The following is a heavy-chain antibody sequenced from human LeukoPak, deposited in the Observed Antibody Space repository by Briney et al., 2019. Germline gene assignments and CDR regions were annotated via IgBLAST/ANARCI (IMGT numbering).Heavy chain of an antibody. CDR1: GFTFSKAW. V-gene: IGHV3-15*01. CDR2: IKSKTNGGTT. Sequence: GGSLRLPCAASGFTFSKAWMSWVRQAPGKGLEWVGRIKSKTNGGTTDYAAPVRGRFTISRDDSKNTLYLQMNSLKTEDTAVYFCTTSTRTWDYFDYWGQGTLVTVSS. J-gene: IGHJ4*02. D-gene: IGHD1-1*01. CDR3: TTSTRTWDYFDY.